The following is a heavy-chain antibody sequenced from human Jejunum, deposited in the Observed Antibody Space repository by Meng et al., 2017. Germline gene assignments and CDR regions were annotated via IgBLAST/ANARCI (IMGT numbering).Heavy chain of an antibody. V-gene: IGHV3-7*01. J-gene: IGHJ4*02. CDR1: GFTFSIYS. Sequence: EVARVGSGGGLVQPGGSLRLSCAASGFTFSIYSMTWVRQAPGRGLEWVANIKQDGSDKNYVDSVKGRFTISRDNAKNSLYLQMNSLRAEDTAVYYCARDLQIAYWGQGTLVTVSS. CDR3: ARDLQIAY. CDR2: IKQDGSDK.